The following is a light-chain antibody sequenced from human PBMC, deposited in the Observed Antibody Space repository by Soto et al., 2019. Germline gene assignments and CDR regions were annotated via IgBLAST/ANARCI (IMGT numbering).Light chain of an antibody. CDR1: SSDVGAYHY. J-gene: IGLJ1*01. Sequence: SVLTQPASVSWSPGRSITSSCTGTSSDVGAYHYVSWYQHHPGKAPKLMIYQVTNRPSGVSDRFSGSKSGNTASLTISGLRADDEADYYCTSYSSTDTFYVFGTGTKVTLL. V-gene: IGLV2-14*01. CDR2: QVT. CDR3: TSYSSTDTFYV.